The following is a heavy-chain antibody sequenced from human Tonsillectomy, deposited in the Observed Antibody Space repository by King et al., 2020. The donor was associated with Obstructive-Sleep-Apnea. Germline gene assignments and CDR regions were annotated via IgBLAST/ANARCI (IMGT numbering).Heavy chain of an antibody. J-gene: IGHJ3*02. V-gene: IGHV5-51*01. CDR2: ICPGDLDT. D-gene: IGHD1/OR15-1a*01. CDR1: GYSFTSYW. CDR3: ARSLVNNGDAFDI. Sequence: QLVQSGAEVKKPGESLKMSCKGSGYSFTSYWIGWVRQMPGKGLDVMGVICPGDLDTGYSSSFQGQVTIAADKSIGTPYLQWNSLKASDTAMYYCARSLVNNGDAFDIWGQGTMVTVSS.